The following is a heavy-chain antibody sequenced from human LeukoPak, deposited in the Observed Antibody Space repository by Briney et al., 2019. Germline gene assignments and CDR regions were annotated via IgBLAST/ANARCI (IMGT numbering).Heavy chain of an antibody. J-gene: IGHJ5*02. CDR2: LYYSGDT. CDR3: ARLMKYYYGSGSSQPYGWFDP. V-gene: IGHV4-61*08. Sequence: PSETLSLTCSVSGGSISSGGYYWSWIRQPPGKALEWIGYLYYSGDTNYNPSLKSRVTISVDTSKNQFSLKLSSVTAADTAVYYCARLMKYYYGSGSSQPYGWFDPWGQGTLVTVSS. D-gene: IGHD3-10*01. CDR1: GGSISSGGYY.